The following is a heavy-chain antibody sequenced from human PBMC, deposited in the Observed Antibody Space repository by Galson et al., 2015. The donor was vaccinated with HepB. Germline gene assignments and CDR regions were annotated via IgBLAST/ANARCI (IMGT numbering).Heavy chain of an antibody. J-gene: IGHJ3*02. V-gene: IGHV3-74*01. CDR3: GFWSGGRLI. D-gene: IGHD3-3*01. CDR1: GFTFSRSW. Sequence: SLRLSCAASGFTFSRSWMHWVRQPPGKWPVWVARISENGKKTDYADSVKGRFTSSRDNAKYTLFLQMNSLRAEDTAVYYCGFWSGGRLIWGQGTMVTVSS. CDR2: ISENGKKT.